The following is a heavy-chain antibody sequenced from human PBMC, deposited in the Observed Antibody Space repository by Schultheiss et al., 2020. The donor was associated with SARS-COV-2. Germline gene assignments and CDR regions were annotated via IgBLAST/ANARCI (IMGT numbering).Heavy chain of an antibody. J-gene: IGHJ4*02. CDR2: ISGSGGST. CDR1: GFTVSSNY. D-gene: IGHD2-15*01. CDR3: ARASRVVVAATPFDY. Sequence: GGSLRLSCAASGFTVSSNYMSWVRQAPGKGLEWVSAISGSGGSTYYADSVKGRFTISRDNSKNTLYLQMNSLRAEDTAVYYCARASRVVVAATPFDYWGQGTLVTVSS. V-gene: IGHV3-23*01.